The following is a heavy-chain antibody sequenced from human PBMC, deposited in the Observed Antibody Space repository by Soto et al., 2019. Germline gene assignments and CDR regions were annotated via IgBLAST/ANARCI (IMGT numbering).Heavy chain of an antibody. CDR3: AAAGSWYYWYFDL. D-gene: IGHD6-13*01. CDR2: ISGSGGST. J-gene: IGHJ2*01. V-gene: IGHV3-23*01. Sequence: HPGGSLRLSCAASGFTFSSYAMSWVRQAPGKGLEWVSAISGSGGSTYYADSVKGRFTISRDNSKNTLYLQMNSLRAEDTAVYYCAAAGSWYYWYFDLWGRGTLVTVSS. CDR1: GFTFSSYA.